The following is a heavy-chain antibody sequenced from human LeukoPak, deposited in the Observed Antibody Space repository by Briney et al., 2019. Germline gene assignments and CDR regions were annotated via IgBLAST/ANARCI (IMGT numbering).Heavy chain of an antibody. D-gene: IGHD5-18*01. CDR1: GFTFSNYG. J-gene: IGHJ4*02. CDR3: AKEAGYSYGFDY. Sequence: GGSLRLSCAASGFTFSNYGIHWVRQAPGKGLEWVAVISYDGSNKYYADSVKGRCTISRDKSKNTVYLQMNSLRAEDTAVCYCAKEAGYSYGFDYWGQGTLVTVSS. V-gene: IGHV3-30*18. CDR2: ISYDGSNK.